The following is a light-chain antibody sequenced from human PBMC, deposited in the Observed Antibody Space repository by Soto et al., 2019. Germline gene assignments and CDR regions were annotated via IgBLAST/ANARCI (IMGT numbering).Light chain of an antibody. J-gene: IGLJ2*01. V-gene: IGLV2-18*02. CDR1: SSDVGSYNR. Sequence: QSVLTQPPSVSGSPGQSVTISCTGTSSDVGSYNRVSWYQQPPGTAPKLMIYEVSNRPSGVPDRFSGSKSGNTASLTISGLQAEDEADYYCSSYTRSPHVVLGGGTKLTVL. CDR3: SSYTRSPHVV. CDR2: EVS.